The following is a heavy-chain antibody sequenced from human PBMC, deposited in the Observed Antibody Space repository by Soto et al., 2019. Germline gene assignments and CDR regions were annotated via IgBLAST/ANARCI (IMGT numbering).Heavy chain of an antibody. CDR1: GYTFTDHF. CDR2: VDPEDGET. Sequence: VQLIQSGAEVKKPGTTVKISCKVSGYTFTDHFIYWVRQAPGKGLEWMGLVDPEDGETRYVEKFQGRVIISADTSTETDYLDLSSLISDYTAVYFCATSHSNRADFWGQGTLVTVSS. D-gene: IGHD5-18*01. V-gene: IGHV1-69-2*01. J-gene: IGHJ4*02. CDR3: ATSHSNRADF.